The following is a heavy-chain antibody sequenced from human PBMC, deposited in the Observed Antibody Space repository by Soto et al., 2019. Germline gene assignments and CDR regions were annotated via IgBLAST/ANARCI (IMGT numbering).Heavy chain of an antibody. CDR1: GFTFSNFG. V-gene: IGHV3-48*02. Sequence: EVQLVESGGGLVQRGGSLRLSCAASGFTFSNFGMNWVRQAPGKGLEWVSYITSSSDAIYYADSVKGRFTISRDNAKNSLYLQMSSLRDEDTAVYYCARGGYSVVVPGATDYWGQGTLVTVSS. CDR3: ARGGYSVVVPGATDY. J-gene: IGHJ4*02. CDR2: ITSSSDAI. D-gene: IGHD2-2*01.